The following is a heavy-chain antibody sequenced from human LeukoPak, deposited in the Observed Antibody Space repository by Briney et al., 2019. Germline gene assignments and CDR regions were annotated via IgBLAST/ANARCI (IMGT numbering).Heavy chain of an antibody. V-gene: IGHV1-2*02. CDR2: INPNSGRT. D-gene: IGHD5-12*01. Sequence: ASVTVSFTASGYTFTVYYMHWVRQAPGQGLEWMGWINPNSGRTNYAQKFQGRVTMTRDTSISTAYMELSRLRSDDTAVYYCARDRGYGGYGGDDYWGQGTLVTVSS. CDR3: ARDRGYGGYGGDDY. CDR1: GYTFTVYY. J-gene: IGHJ4*02.